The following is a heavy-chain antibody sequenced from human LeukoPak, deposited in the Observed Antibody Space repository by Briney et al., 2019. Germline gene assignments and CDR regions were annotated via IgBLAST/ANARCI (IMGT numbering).Heavy chain of an antibody. CDR1: GFTFSRYS. Sequence: GGSLRLSCAASGFTFSRYSMNWVRQAPGKGLEWVSSISSSSSFIYYADSVKGRFTISRNNAKNSLYLQMNSLRAEDTAVYYCARDPPLGSCSTISCPHLDYWGQGTLVTVSS. CDR2: ISSSSSFI. D-gene: IGHD2-2*01. V-gene: IGHV3-21*01. J-gene: IGHJ4*02. CDR3: ARDPPLGSCSTISCPHLDY.